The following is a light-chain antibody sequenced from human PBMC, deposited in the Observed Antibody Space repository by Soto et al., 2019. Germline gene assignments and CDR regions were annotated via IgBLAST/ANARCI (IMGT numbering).Light chain of an antibody. Sequence: DIQMTQSPSSLSASVGDRVTITCRASQSISTFLNWYQQKPGKAPKLLIYAASSLRSGVPSRFRASGSGTVFTLTITSLQPEDSANFDCQQSYSSPLTFGQGTRLEIK. J-gene: IGKJ5*01. CDR3: QQSYSSPLT. V-gene: IGKV1-39*01. CDR1: QSISTF. CDR2: AAS.